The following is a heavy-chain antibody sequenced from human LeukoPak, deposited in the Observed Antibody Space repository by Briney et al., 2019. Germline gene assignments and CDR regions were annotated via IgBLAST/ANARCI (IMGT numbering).Heavy chain of an antibody. Sequence: SETLSLTCTVSGGSISSGGYYWSWIRQPPGKGLEWIGYIYHSGSTYYNPSLKSRVTISVDRSKNQFSLKLSSVTAADTAVYYCARGLDPPRVAMAGLFDCWGQGTLVTVSS. CDR1: GGSISSGGYY. CDR3: ARGLDPPRVAMAGLFDC. CDR2: IYHSGST. V-gene: IGHV4-30-2*01. J-gene: IGHJ4*02. D-gene: IGHD6-19*01.